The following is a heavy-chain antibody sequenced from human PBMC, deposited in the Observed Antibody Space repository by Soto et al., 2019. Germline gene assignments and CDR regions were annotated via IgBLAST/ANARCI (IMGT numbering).Heavy chain of an antibody. V-gene: IGHV3-30-3*01. D-gene: IGHD2-21*02. Sequence: QVQLVESGGGVVQPGRSLRLSCAASGFTFSSYAMHWVRQAPGKGLEWVAVISYDGSNKYYADSVKGRFTISRDNSKNTLYLQMNSLRAEDTAVYYCARGVGVTSYIDYWGQGTLVTVSS. CDR1: GFTFSSYA. CDR3: ARGVGVTSYIDY. CDR2: ISYDGSNK. J-gene: IGHJ4*02.